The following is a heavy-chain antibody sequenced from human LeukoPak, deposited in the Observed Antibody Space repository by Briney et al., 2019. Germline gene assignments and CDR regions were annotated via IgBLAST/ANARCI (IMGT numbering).Heavy chain of an antibody. CDR3: ARGGDRRGFDY. V-gene: IGHV4-31*03. CDR2: IYDSGTT. D-gene: IGHD1-14*01. J-gene: IGHJ4*02. Sequence: PSQTLSLTCTVSSGSISDGGYYWSWIRQHPGKGLEWIGYIYDSGTTYYSPALQSRVTISVDKSDNKFSLKLRSLTAADTAVYYCARGGDRRGFDYWGQGTLVIVSS. CDR1: SGSISDGGYY.